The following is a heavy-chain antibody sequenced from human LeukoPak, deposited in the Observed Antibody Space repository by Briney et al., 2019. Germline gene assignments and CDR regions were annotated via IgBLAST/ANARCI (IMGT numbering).Heavy chain of an antibody. Sequence: TGGSLRLSCVASGFTFSRYSMNWVRQVAGKGLEWVSYISSSTNTIHYADSVKGRFTISSDSAKSSLYLQMDSLRAEDTAIYFCARDRYGDYILDYWGQGILVTVSS. J-gene: IGHJ4*02. CDR3: ARDRYGDYILDY. CDR1: GFTFSRYS. CDR2: ISSSTNTI. D-gene: IGHD4-17*01. V-gene: IGHV3-48*01.